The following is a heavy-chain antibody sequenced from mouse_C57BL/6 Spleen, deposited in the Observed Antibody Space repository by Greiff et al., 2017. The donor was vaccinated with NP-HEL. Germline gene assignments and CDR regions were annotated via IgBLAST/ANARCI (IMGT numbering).Heavy chain of an antibody. CDR3: ARDGYGSSYWYFDV. CDR2: ISYDGSN. V-gene: IGHV3-6*01. Sequence: ESGPGLVKPSQSLSLTCSVTGYSITSGYYWNWIRQSPGNKLEWMGYISYDGSNNYNPSLKNRISITRDTSKNQFFLKLNSVTTEDTATYYCARDGYGSSYWYFDVWGTGTTVTVSS. J-gene: IGHJ1*03. CDR1: GYSITSGYY. D-gene: IGHD1-1*01.